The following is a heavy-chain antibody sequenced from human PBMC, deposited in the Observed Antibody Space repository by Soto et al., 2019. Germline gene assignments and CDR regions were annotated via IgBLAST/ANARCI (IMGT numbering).Heavy chain of an antibody. V-gene: IGHV3-30-3*01. CDR1: GFTFSSYA. Sequence: QVQLVESGGGVVQPGRSLRLSCAASGFTFSSYAMHWVRQAPGKGLEWVAVISYDGSNKYYADSVKGRFTISRDNSKNTLYLQMNSLRAEDTAVYYCARDPPGSGEREYFDYWGQGTLVTVSS. D-gene: IGHD3-10*01. CDR3: ARDPPGSGEREYFDY. J-gene: IGHJ4*02. CDR2: ISYDGSNK.